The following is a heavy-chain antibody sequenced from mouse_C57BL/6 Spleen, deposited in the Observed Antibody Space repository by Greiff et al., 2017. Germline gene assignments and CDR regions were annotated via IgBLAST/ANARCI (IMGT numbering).Heavy chain of an antibody. J-gene: IGHJ3*01. CDR1: GYTFTDYE. D-gene: IGHD2-10*02. CDR3: TRYGKIAY. V-gene: IGHV1-15*01. CDR2: IDPETGGT. Sequence: VQLQQSGAELVRPGASVTLSCKASGYTFTDYEMHWVKQTPVHGLEWIGAIDPETGGTAYNQKFKGKAILTADKSSSTAYMELRSLTSEDSAVYYCTRYGKIAYWGQGTLVTVSA.